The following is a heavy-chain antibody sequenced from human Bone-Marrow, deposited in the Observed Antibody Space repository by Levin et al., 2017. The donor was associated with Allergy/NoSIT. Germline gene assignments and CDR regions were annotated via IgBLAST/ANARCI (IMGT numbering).Heavy chain of an antibody. CDR1: GFTFSSYW. Sequence: LSLTCAASGFTFSSYWMSWVRQAPGKGLEWVANIKQDGSEKYYVDSVKGRFTISRDNAKNSLYLQMNSLRAEDTAVYYCARDRGDCSSTSCYSDYWGQGTLVTVSS. V-gene: IGHV3-7*01. CDR3: ARDRGDCSSTSCYSDY. J-gene: IGHJ4*02. CDR2: IKQDGSEK. D-gene: IGHD2-2*02.